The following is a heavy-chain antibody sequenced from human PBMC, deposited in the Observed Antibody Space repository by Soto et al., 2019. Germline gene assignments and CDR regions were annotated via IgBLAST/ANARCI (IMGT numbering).Heavy chain of an antibody. CDR3: AREGGGVYCSGGSCYGRYFDY. J-gene: IGHJ4*02. Sequence: EVQLVETGGGLIQPGGSLRLSCAASGFTVSSNYMSWVRQAPGKGLEWVSIIYSGGSTYYADSVQGRFTIARDNSKTTLSLQMNSLRAEDTAVYYCAREGGGVYCSGGSCYGRYFDYLGQGTLVAVSA. V-gene: IGHV3-53*02. D-gene: IGHD2-15*01. CDR2: IYSGGST. CDR1: GFTVSSNY.